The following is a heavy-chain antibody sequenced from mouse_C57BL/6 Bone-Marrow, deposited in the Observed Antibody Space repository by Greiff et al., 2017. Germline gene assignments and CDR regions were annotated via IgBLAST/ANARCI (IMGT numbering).Heavy chain of an antibody. CDR3: ESGSHDY. CDR1: GYTFTSYW. Sequence: QVQLQQPGAELVKPGASVKMSCKASGYTFTSYWITWVKQRPGQGLEWIGDIYPGSGSTNYNEKFKSKATLTVDQSSSTAYMQLSSLTSEDSAVYYCESGSHDYWGQGTSLTVSS. V-gene: IGHV1-55*01. CDR2: IYPGSGST. J-gene: IGHJ2*02. D-gene: IGHD1-1*01.